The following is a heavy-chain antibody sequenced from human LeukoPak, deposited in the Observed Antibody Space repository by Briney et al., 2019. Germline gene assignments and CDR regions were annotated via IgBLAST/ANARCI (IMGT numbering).Heavy chain of an antibody. CDR3: ASVSTSSGYYYGH. Sequence: PSETLSLTCTVSGGSISSGSDYWSWIRQPAGKGLEWIGHIDTSGGTNYNPSLKSRVTISVDTSKNQFSLELSSVTAADTAVYYCASVSTSSGYYYGHWGQGTLVTVSS. CDR1: GGSISSGSDY. CDR2: IDTSGGT. V-gene: IGHV4-61*09. D-gene: IGHD3-22*01. J-gene: IGHJ4*02.